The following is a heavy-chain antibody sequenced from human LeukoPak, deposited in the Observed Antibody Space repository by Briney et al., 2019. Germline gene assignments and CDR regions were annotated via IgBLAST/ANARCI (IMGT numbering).Heavy chain of an antibody. CDR2: IYYSGST. J-gene: IGHJ4*02. V-gene: IGHV4-30-4*08. CDR1: GGSISSGDYY. Sequence: SETLSLTCTVSGGSISSGDYYWSWIRQPPGKGLEGSGYIYYSGSTYYNPSLKSRVTISVDTSKNQLSMKLSSVTAADTAVYYCARAAHRSQNLDYWGQGNLVTVSS. CDR3: ARAAHRSQNLDY. D-gene: IGHD6-6*01.